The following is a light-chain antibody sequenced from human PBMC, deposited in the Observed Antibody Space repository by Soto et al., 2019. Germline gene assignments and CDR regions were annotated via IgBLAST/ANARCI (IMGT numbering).Light chain of an antibody. Sequence: DIQMTQSPSSLSASVEDRFIITCRASQSISNHLNWYQQKPGKAPKLLIYAASTLQNRVPSRFRGSGSGTDFTLTINSLQPEDFASYYCQQLNTFPRTFGPGTKVDIK. J-gene: IGKJ3*01. CDR2: AAS. CDR3: QQLNTFPRT. CDR1: QSISNH. V-gene: IGKV1-39*01.